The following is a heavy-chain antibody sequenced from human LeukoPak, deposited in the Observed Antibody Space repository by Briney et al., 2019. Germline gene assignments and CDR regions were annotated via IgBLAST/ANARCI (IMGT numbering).Heavy chain of an antibody. CDR1: GFTFSSYG. CDR2: ISGSGGST. V-gene: IGHV3-23*01. J-gene: IGHJ6*03. D-gene: IGHD6-13*01. CDR3: AKARSSSWYLDYMDV. Sequence: GGSLRLSCAASGFTFSSYGMSWVRQAPGKGLEWVSAISGSGGSTYYADSVKGRFTISRDNSKNTLYLQMNSLRAEDTAVYYCAKARSSSWYLDYMDVWGKGTTVTVSS.